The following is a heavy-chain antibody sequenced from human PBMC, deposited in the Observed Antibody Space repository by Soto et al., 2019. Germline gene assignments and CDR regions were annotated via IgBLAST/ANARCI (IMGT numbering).Heavy chain of an antibody. D-gene: IGHD4-17*01. Sequence: QVQLVQSGAEVKKPGASVKVSCKASGYTFTSYDINWVRQATGQGLEWMGWMNPNSGNTGYAQKCQGRGTLTRNTSISTAYMQLSSLRSEDTAVYYCARSTNDYGDRHWGQGTLVTVSS. CDR2: MNPNSGNT. V-gene: IGHV1-8*01. CDR3: ARSTNDYGDRH. J-gene: IGHJ4*02. CDR1: GYTFTSYD.